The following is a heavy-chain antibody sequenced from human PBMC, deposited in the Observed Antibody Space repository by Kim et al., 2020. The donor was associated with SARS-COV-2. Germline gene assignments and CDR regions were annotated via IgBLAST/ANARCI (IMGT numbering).Heavy chain of an antibody. J-gene: IGHJ4*02. V-gene: IGHV4-39*01. CDR2: GNP. CDR3: ARHEPYDY. Sequence: GNPYYTPSLKSRTTISVDTSNNQFSLKLSSVTATDTAVYYCARHEPYDYWGPGTLVTVSS.